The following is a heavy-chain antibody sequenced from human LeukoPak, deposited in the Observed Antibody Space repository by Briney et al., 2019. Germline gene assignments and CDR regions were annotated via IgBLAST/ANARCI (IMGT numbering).Heavy chain of an antibody. J-gene: IGHJ4*02. Sequence: GGSLRLSCAASGFTFSSYSMNWVRQAPGKGLEWVSAISGSGGSTYYADSVKGRFTISRDNSKNTLYLQMNSLRAEDTAVYYCAKIRPLGYCSSTSCTGLSYFDYWGQGTLVTVSS. CDR2: ISGSGGST. CDR3: AKIRPLGYCSSTSCTGLSYFDY. CDR1: GFTFSSYS. V-gene: IGHV3-23*01. D-gene: IGHD2-2*01.